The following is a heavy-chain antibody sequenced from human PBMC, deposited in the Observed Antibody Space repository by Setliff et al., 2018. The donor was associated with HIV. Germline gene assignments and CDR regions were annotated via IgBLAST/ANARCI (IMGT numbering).Heavy chain of an antibody. Sequence: GGSLRLSCAASEFTFSTYAMTWVRQAPGKGLEWVSLIYSGGSITYYADSVKGRFTISRDNAKNTLFLQTNSLRAEDTAVYYCVRGDSRDYWGLGSLVTVSS. CDR2: IYSGGSIT. CDR1: EFTFSTYA. V-gene: IGHV3-23*03. D-gene: IGHD2-21*02. J-gene: IGHJ4*02. CDR3: VRGDSRDY.